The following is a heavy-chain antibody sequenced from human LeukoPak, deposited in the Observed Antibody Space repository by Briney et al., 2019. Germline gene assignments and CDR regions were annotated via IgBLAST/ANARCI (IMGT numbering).Heavy chain of an antibody. CDR2: ISYDGSNK. CDR3: ARGPDRVGWLPDNWFDP. J-gene: IGHJ5*02. CDR1: GFTFSSYA. Sequence: GRSLRLSCAASGFTFSSYAMHWVRQAPGKGLEWVAVISYDGSNKYYADSVKGRFTISRDNSKNTLYLQMNSLRAEDTAVYYCARGPDRVGWLPDNWFDPWGQGTLVTVSS. D-gene: IGHD6-19*01. V-gene: IGHV3-30-3*01.